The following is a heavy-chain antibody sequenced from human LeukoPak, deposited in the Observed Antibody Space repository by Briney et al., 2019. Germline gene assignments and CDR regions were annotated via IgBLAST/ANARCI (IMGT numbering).Heavy chain of an antibody. Sequence: SETLSLTCAVSGVSVGRSNWWSWVRQTPGKGLEWIGEIFYSGTSNYNSSLKSRVTISIDESKNQFSLKMTSVTAADTAVYYCARNTRANWFDPWGQGTLVTVSS. D-gene: IGHD2/OR15-2a*01. CDR2: IFYSGTS. V-gene: IGHV4-4*02. CDR1: GVSVGRSNW. CDR3: ARNTRANWFDP. J-gene: IGHJ5*02.